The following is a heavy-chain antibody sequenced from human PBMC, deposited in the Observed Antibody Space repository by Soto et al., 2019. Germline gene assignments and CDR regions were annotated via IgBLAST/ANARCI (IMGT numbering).Heavy chain of an antibody. V-gene: IGHV3-21*01. D-gene: IGHD4-17*01. J-gene: IGHJ5*02. CDR1: GFTFSSYG. CDR2: ISSSSSYI. Sequence: PXGSLTLSFAASGFTFSSYGKNGVRQAPGKGLEWISCISSSSSYIYYADSVKGRFTISRDNAKNSVYLQMNSLRAEDTAVYYCARVGDYGDYQNNWFDPWGQGTLVTVSS. CDR3: ARVGDYGDYQNNWFDP.